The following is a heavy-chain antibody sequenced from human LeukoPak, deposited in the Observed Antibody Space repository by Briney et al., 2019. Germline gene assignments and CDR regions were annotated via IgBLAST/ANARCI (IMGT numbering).Heavy chain of an antibody. CDR2: IYYSGST. V-gene: IGHV4-59*01. CDR3: ARVGLPTVVTRRNDAFDI. D-gene: IGHD4-23*01. CDR1: GGSISSYY. Sequence: PSETLSLTCTVSGGSISSYYWGWIRQPPGKGLEWIGYIYYSGSTNYNPSLKSRVTISVDTSKNQFSLKLSSVTAADTAVYYCARVGLPTVVTRRNDAFDIWGQGTMVTVSS. J-gene: IGHJ3*02.